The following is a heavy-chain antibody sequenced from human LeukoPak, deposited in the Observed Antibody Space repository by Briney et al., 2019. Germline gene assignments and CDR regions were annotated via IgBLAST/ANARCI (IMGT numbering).Heavy chain of an antibody. CDR3: ARDHWMVVRGVMGVY. Sequence: AASVKVSCKASGYTFTSYGISWVRQAPGQGLEWMGWISAYNGNTNYAQKLQGRVTMTIDTSTSTAYMELRSLRSDDTAVYYCARDHWMVVRGVMGVYWGQGTLVTVSS. J-gene: IGHJ4*02. V-gene: IGHV1-18*01. CDR2: ISAYNGNT. D-gene: IGHD3-10*01. CDR1: GYTFTSYG.